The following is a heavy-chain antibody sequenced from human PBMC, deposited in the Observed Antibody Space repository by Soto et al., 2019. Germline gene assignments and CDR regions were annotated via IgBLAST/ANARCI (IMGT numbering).Heavy chain of an antibody. V-gene: IGHV3-30*18. D-gene: IGHD3-3*01. CDR1: RFTFSSYA. CDR2: TSYDGSSK. Sequence: GGSLRLSCAASRFTFSSYAMSWDRQAPGKGLEWVAVTSYDGSSKYYEDSVKGRFTISRDNSKNTVYLQMNSLRAEDTAVYYCAKARTYYDFWSGYFDYWGQGIQVTVSS. CDR3: AKARTYYDFWSGYFDY. J-gene: IGHJ4*02.